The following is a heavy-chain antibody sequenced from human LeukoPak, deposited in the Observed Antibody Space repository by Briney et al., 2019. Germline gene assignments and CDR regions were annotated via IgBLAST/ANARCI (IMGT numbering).Heavy chain of an antibody. Sequence: GASVKVSCKASGYTFTSYYMHWVRQAPGQGLEWMGIINPSGGSTSYAQKFQGRVTMTRDTSTSTVYMELSGLRSEDTAVYYCARGGLLVVASFGYYGMDVWGQGTTVTVSS. J-gene: IGHJ6*02. CDR1: GYTFTSYY. CDR3: ARGGLLVVASFGYYGMDV. V-gene: IGHV1-46*01. CDR2: INPSGGST. D-gene: IGHD2-8*02.